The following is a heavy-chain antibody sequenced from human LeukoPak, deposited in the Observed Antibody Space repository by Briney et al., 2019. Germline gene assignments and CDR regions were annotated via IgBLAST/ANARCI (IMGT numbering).Heavy chain of an antibody. D-gene: IGHD5-18*01. V-gene: IGHV3-30*04. CDR1: GFTFSSYA. CDR2: ISYDGSNK. J-gene: IGHJ4*02. CDR3: AREYSYGFYYFDY. Sequence: GGSPRLSCAASGFTFSSYAMHWVRQAPGKGLEWVAVISYDGSNKYYADSVKGRFTISRDNSKNTLYLQMNSLRAEDTAVYYCAREYSYGFYYFDYWGQGTLVTVSS.